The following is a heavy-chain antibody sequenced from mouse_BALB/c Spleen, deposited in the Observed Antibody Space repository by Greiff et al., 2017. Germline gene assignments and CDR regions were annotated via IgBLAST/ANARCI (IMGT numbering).Heavy chain of an antibody. CDR3: TAYYRYDEGFAY. CDR1: GFTFSNYW. CDR2: LRLKSNNYAT. V-gene: IGHV6-6*02. D-gene: IGHD2-14*01. J-gene: IGHJ3*01. Sequence: DVQLQESGGGLVQPGGSMKLSCVASGFTFSNYWMNWVRQSPEKGLEWVAELRLKSNNYATHYAESVKGRFTISRDDSKSSVYLQMNNLRAEDTGIYYCTAYYRYDEGFAYWGQGTLVTVSA.